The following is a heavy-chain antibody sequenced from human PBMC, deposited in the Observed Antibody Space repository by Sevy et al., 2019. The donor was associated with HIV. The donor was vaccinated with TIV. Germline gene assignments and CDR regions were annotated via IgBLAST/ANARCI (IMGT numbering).Heavy chain of an antibody. CDR2: VSYDGGNK. D-gene: IGHD1-26*01. CDR1: GFSFISYG. J-gene: IGHJ4*02. V-gene: IGHV3-30*18. CDR3: AKDKYTGGYLEYYFDS. Sequence: GGSLRLSCAASGFSFISYGMHWVRQAPGKGLEWVAVVSYDGGNKKYADSVKGRFTISRDNSKNTLYLQMNSLRAEDTAVYYCAKDKYTGGYLEYYFDSWGQGTLVTVSS.